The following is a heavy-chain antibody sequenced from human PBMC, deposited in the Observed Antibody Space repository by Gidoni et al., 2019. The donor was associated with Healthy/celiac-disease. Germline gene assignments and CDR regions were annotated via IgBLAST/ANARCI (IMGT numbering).Heavy chain of an antibody. CDR3: ARDRRQQTKSHYYYGMDV. D-gene: IGHD5-18*01. CDR2: INPNSGGT. V-gene: IGHV1-2*06. J-gene: IGHJ6*02. Sequence: QVQLVQSGAEVKKPGASVKVSCKASGYTFTGDYMHWVRQAPGQGLEGMGRINPNSGGTNYAQKFQGRVTMTRDTSISTAYRELSRLRSDDTAVYYCARDRRQQTKSHYYYGMDVWGQGTTVTVSS. CDR1: GYTFTGDY.